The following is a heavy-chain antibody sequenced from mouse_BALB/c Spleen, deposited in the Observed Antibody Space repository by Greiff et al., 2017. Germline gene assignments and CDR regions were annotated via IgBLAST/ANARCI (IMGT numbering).Heavy chain of an antibody. J-gene: IGHJ4*01. CDR1: GYTFTSYW. CDR3: TMPYYTPTDYAMDY. Sequence: QVQLKQPGAELVKPGASVKLSCKASGYTFTSYWMHWVKLRPGQGFEWIGEINPSNGGTNYNEKFKRKATLTVDKSSSTAYMQLSSLTSEDSAVYYCTMPYYTPTDYAMDYWGQGTSVTVSS. D-gene: IGHD2-12*01. V-gene: IGHV1S16*01. CDR2: INPSNGGT.